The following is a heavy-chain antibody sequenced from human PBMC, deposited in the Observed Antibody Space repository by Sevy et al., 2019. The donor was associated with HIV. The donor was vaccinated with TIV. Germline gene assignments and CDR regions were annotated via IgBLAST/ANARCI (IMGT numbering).Heavy chain of an antibody. CDR3: ARSKVGVGDAFDI. J-gene: IGHJ3*02. CDR1: GFTFSSHW. CDR2: LNYDGSYT. D-gene: IGHD3-16*01. Sequence: GGSLRLSCAASGFTFSSHWMQWVRQAPGKGLVWVSRLNYDGSYTNNGDSVKGRFTISRDNAKSTLYLQMNSLRAEDTALYYCARSKVGVGDAFDIWGQGTMVTVSS. V-gene: IGHV3-74*01.